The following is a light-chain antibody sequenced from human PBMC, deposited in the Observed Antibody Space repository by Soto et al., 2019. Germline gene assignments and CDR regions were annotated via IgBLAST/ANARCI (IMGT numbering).Light chain of an antibody. Sequence: QSALTQPASVSGSPGQSITISCTGTSSDVGCYNLVSWYQQHPGKAPKLMIYEGNKRPSGVSNRFSGSKSGNTASLTISGLQAEDEDYYYCCSYTSSSPFVFGTGTKVTVL. CDR2: EGN. CDR1: SSDVGCYNL. CDR3: CSYTSSSPFV. J-gene: IGLJ1*01. V-gene: IGLV2-23*03.